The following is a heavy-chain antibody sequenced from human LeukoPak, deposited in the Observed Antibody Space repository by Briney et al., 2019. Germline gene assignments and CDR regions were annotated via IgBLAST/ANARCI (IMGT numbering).Heavy chain of an antibody. CDR3: AIDWSIPLAARQPSDAFDI. CDR1: GGTFSSYA. CDR2: IIPIFGTA. Sequence: SVKVSCKSSGGTFSSYAISWVRQAPGQGLEWMGGIIPIFGTANYAQKFQGRVTITTDESTSTAYMELSSLRSEDTAVYYCAIDWSIPLAARQPSDAFDIWGQGTMVTVSS. V-gene: IGHV1-69*05. J-gene: IGHJ3*02. D-gene: IGHD6-6*01.